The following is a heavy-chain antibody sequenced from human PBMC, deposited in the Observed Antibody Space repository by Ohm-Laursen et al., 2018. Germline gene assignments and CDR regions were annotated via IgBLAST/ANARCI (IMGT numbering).Heavy chain of an antibody. CDR3: VRGGRYGNF. J-gene: IGHJ4*01. CDR2: IKEYGSEK. CDR1: GFTFSSYS. D-gene: IGHD6-13*01. V-gene: IGHV3-7*01. Sequence: SLRLSCTASGFTFSSYSMNWVRQAPGKGLEWVANIKEYGSEKNYVDSVKGRFTISRDNAKNSLFLEMNNLRAEDSALYYYVRGGRYGNFWGQGTLVTVSS.